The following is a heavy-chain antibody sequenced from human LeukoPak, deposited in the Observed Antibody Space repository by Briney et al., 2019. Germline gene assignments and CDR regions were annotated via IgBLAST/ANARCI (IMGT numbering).Heavy chain of an antibody. J-gene: IGHJ5*02. CDR3: GRGIQSFDP. CDR1: GYTFTAYY. V-gene: IGHV1-2*06. Sequence: GASVKVSCKASGYTFTAYYIHWVRQAPGQGLEWMGRIDPNSGDTKYAQKFQDRVTMTRYTSMNTAYMEISSLRYDDTAVYYCGRGIQSFDPWGQGTLVTVSS. CDR2: IDPNSGDT.